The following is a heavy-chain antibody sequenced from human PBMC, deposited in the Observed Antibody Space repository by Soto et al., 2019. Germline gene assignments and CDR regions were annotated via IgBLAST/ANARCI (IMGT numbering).Heavy chain of an antibody. CDR3: TTPYYDFWSGYLPYYYMDV. CDR2: IKSKTDGGTT. CDR1: EGTFRYVC. D-gene: IGHD3-3*01. Sequence: STAAEGTFRYVCWRWISQDTGKGLEWVGRIKSKTDGGTTDYAAPVKGRFTISRDDSKNTLYLQMNSLKTEDTAVYYCTTPYYDFWSGYLPYYYMDVWGKGTTVTVSS. J-gene: IGHJ6*03. V-gene: IGHV3-15*01.